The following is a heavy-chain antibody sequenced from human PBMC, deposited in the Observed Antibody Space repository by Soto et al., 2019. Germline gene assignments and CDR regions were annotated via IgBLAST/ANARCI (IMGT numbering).Heavy chain of an antibody. D-gene: IGHD2-2*02. CDR1: GFTFSSDS. V-gene: IGHV3-21*01. Sequence: GGSLILSCAASGFTFSSDSINWVRQSPGKGREWVSSISISSGYIYYADAVKGRFTIYRDNAKNSRYLQMNSLRDEDTAVYYCATGGYCSSTSCYNIDYWGQGTLDSVTS. CDR2: ISISSGYI. CDR3: ATGGYCSSTSCYNIDY. J-gene: IGHJ4*02.